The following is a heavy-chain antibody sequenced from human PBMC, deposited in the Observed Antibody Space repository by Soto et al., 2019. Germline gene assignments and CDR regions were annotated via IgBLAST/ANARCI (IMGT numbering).Heavy chain of an antibody. V-gene: IGHV1-8*01. J-gene: IGHJ2*01. CDR2: MNPNSGNT. D-gene: IGHD2-8*01. CDR1: GYTFTSYD. Sequence: QVQLVQSGAEVKKPGASVKVFCKASGYTFTSYDINWVRQATGQGLEWMGWMNPNSGNTGYVQKLQCRVTMTRNTYISTANMELSSLRSEDTAVYYCARTLMTLNWYFDLWGRGTLVTVSS. CDR3: ARTLMTLNWYFDL.